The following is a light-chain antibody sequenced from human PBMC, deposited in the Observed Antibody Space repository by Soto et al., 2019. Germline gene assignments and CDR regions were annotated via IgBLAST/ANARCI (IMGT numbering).Light chain of an antibody. CDR1: QGISSY. V-gene: IGKV1-8*01. CDR2: AAS. J-gene: IGKJ4*01. CDR3: QQYYSYPQT. Sequence: AIRMTQSPSSFSASTGDRVTITCRASQGISSYLAWYRQKPGKAPKLLIYAASTLQSGVPSRFSGSGSGTDFTLTTSCLQSEDFATYYCQQYYSYPQTFGGGTKVEIK.